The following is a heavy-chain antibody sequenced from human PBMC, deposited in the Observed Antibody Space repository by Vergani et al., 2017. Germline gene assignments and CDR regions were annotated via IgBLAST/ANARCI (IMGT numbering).Heavy chain of an antibody. J-gene: IGHJ6*02. CDR2: ISSSSSYI. Sequence: EVQLVESGGGLVKPGGSLRLSCAASGFTFSSYSMNWVRQAPGKGLEWVSSISSSSSYIYYADSVKGRFTISRDNAKNSLYLQMNSLRAEDTAVYYCARESVLFGGVIVTPYYYYGMDVWGQGTTVTVSS. CDR1: GFTFSSYS. V-gene: IGHV3-21*01. CDR3: ARESVLFGGVIVTPYYYYGMDV. D-gene: IGHD3-16*02.